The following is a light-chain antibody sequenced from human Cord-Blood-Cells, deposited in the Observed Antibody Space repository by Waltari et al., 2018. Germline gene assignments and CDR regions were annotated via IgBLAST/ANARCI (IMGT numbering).Light chain of an antibody. CDR2: DAS. Sequence: DIQTNQSPSSLSASVGDRVTITCQASQDISNYLIWYQQKPGKAPKLLIYDASNWETGVPSRFSGSGSGTDFTFTISSLQPEDIATYYCQQYDNLPLTFGGGTKVEIK. CDR3: QQYDNLPLT. CDR1: QDISNY. J-gene: IGKJ4*01. V-gene: IGKV1-33*01.